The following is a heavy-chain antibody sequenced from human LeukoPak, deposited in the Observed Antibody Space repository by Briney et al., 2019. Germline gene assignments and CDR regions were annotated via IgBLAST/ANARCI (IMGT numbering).Heavy chain of an antibody. CDR3: AREISSGWYRGYYYYYMDV. D-gene: IGHD6-19*01. J-gene: IGHJ6*03. Sequence: PSETLSLTCTVSGGSISSYYWSWIRQPPGKGLEWIGYIYYSGSTNYNPSLKSRVTISVDTSKNQFSLKLSSVTAADTAVYYCAREISSGWYRGYYYYYMDVWGKGTTVTVSS. CDR1: GGSISSYY. CDR2: IYYSGST. V-gene: IGHV4-59*01.